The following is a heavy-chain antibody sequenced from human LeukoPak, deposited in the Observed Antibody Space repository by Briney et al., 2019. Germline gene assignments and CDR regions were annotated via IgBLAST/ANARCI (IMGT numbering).Heavy chain of an antibody. J-gene: IGHJ4*02. D-gene: IGHD4-17*01. CDR2: IKQDGGQI. Sequence: GGSLRLSCAASEFTFNSYWMSWVRQAPGKGLEWVANIKQDGGQIYYLDSVKGRFTVSRDDAKNSLYLQMNSLRAEDTAVYYCARLGARQMLEYWGQGTLVTVSS. V-gene: IGHV3-7*01. CDR1: EFTFNSYW. CDR3: ARLGARQMLEY.